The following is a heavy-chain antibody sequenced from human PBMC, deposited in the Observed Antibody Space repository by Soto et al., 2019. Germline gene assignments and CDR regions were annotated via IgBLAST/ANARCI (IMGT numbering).Heavy chain of an antibody. J-gene: IGHJ3*02. CDR2: INPSGGST. V-gene: IGHV1-46*01. CDR3: AREGAPLRYFDWLLKHDAFDI. Sequence: ASVKVSCKASGYTFTSYYMHWVRQAPGQGLEWMGIINPSGGSTSYAQKFQGRVTMTRDTSTSTVYMELSSLRSEDTAVYYCAREGAPLRYFDWLLKHDAFDIWGQGTMATVSS. CDR1: GYTFTSYY. D-gene: IGHD3-9*01.